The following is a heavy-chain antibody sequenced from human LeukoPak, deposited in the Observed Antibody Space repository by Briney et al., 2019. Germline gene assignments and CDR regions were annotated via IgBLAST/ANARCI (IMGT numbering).Heavy chain of an antibody. V-gene: IGHV4-61*10. J-gene: IGHJ2*01. CDR3: ARVGVDTAMVKVWYFDL. CDR2: VHISGST. Sequence: PSETLSLTCTVSGGSISSRSYCWSWIRQPAGKGLEWIGHVHISGSTNYNPSLKSRVTISVDTSKNQFSLKLSSVTAADTAVYYCARVGVDTAMVKVWYFDLWGRGTLVTVSS. CDR1: GGSISSRSYC. D-gene: IGHD5-18*01.